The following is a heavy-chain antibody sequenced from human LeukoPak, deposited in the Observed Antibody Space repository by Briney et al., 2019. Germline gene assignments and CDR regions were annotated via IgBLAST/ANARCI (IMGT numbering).Heavy chain of an antibody. CDR3: ARQGVRSYSGSYPLS. Sequence: SETLSLTCTVSGGSISSSSYYWGWIRQPPGKGLEWIGSIYYSGSTYYNPSLKRRVTISVDTSKNQFSLKLSSVTATDTAVYYCARQGVRSYSGSYPLSWGQGTLVTVSS. V-gene: IGHV4-39*01. D-gene: IGHD1-26*01. CDR1: GGSISSSSYY. J-gene: IGHJ5*02. CDR2: IYYSGST.